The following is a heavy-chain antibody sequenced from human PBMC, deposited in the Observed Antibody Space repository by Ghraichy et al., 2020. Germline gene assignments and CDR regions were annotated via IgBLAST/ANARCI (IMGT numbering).Heavy chain of an antibody. D-gene: IGHD1-20*01. V-gene: IGHV1-2*02. J-gene: IGHJ4*02. CDR2: INPNSGGT. CDR1: GYTFTGYY. CDR3: ARARYNWNQPTGSFDY. Sequence: ASVKVSCKASGYTFTGYYMHWVRQAPGQGLEWMGWINPNSGGTNYAQKFQGRVTMTRDTSISTAYMELSRLRSDDTAVYYCARARYNWNQPTGSFDYWGQGTLVTVSS.